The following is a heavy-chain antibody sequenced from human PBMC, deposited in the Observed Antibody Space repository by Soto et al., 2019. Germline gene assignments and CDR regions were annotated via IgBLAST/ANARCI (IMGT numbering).Heavy chain of an antibody. CDR3: ARVPDIVVVPSSFDY. J-gene: IGHJ4*02. CDR1: GDSVSSNSAA. D-gene: IGHD2-2*01. Sequence: SQTLSLPCAISGDSVSSNSAAWNWIRQSPSRGLEWLGRTYYRSKWYNDYAVSVKSRITINPDTSKNQFSLQLNSVTPEDTAVYYCARVPDIVVVPSSFDYWGQGTLVTVSS. CDR2: TYYRSKWYN. V-gene: IGHV6-1*01.